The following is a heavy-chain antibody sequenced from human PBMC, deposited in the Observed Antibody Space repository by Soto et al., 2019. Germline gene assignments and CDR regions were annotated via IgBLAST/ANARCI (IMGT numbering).Heavy chain of an antibody. Sequence: PSETLSLTCTVSGGSISSSSYYWGWVRQPPGKGLEWIGSIYYSGSTYYTPSLKSRVTISVDTSKNQFSLKLSSVTAADTAVYYCARHGSSVSGTAYWGQGTLVTVSS. CDR1: GGSISSSSYY. V-gene: IGHV4-39*01. CDR2: IYYSGST. D-gene: IGHD6-19*01. CDR3: ARHGSSVSGTAY. J-gene: IGHJ4*02.